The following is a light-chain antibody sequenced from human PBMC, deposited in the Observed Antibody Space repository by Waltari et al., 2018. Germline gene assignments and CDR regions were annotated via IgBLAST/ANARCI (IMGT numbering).Light chain of an antibody. J-gene: IGKJ1*01. CDR2: EAS. V-gene: IGKV3-20*01. CDR3: QKYESLPAT. CDR1: QSISRY. Sequence: EIMLTQSPGTLSLSPGERATLSCRASQSISRYLAWYQQKPGQAPRLLIYEASRRATGTPDRFSGSGSVTDFSLTISRLEPEDFAVYYCQKYESLPATFGQGTKVEIK.